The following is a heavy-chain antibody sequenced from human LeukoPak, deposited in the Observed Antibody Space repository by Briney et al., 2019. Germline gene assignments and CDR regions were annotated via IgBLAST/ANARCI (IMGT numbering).Heavy chain of an antibody. D-gene: IGHD6-13*01. J-gene: IGHJ3*02. Sequence: PGGSLRLSCAASGFTFDDYAMLWVRQAPGKGLEWVSGISWNSGSIGYADSVKGRFTISRDNAKNSLYLQMNSLRAEDTALYYCAKDIDSSSWEAFDIWGQGTMVTVSS. V-gene: IGHV3-9*01. CDR3: AKDIDSSSWEAFDI. CDR2: ISWNSGSI. CDR1: GFTFDDYA.